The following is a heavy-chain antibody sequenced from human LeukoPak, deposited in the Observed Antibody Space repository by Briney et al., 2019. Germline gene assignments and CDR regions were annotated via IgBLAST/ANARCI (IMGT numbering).Heavy chain of an antibody. Sequence: GGSLRLSCAASGFTFSNNWMSWVRQAPGKGLEWVANIKQDGSEKDYVDSVKGRFTISRDNAKDSLYLQMNSLRADDTAVYYCARGLWFGGDWGQGTLVTVSS. CDR1: GFTFSNNW. CDR3: ARGLWFGGD. D-gene: IGHD3-10*01. CDR2: IKQDGSEK. J-gene: IGHJ4*02. V-gene: IGHV3-7*01.